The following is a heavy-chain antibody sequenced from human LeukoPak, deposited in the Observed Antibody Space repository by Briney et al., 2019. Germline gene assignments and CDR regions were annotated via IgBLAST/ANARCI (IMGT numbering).Heavy chain of an antibody. Sequence: SETLSLTCTVSGGSISSYYWSWIRQPPRKGLEWIGYIYYSGSTNYNPSLKSRVTISVDTSKNQFSLKLSSVTAADTAVYYCARDYEYYFDYWGQGTLVTVSS. CDR1: GGSISSYY. V-gene: IGHV4-59*01. D-gene: IGHD3-16*01. CDR3: ARDYEYYFDY. J-gene: IGHJ4*02. CDR2: IYYSGST.